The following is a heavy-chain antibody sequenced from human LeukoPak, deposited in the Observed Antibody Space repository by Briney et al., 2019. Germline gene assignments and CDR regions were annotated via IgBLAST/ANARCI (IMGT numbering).Heavy chain of an antibody. CDR1: GGTFSSHA. Sequence: SVKVSCKASGGTFSSHAFCWVRQAPGQGLEWMGRIIPILAIVNYAQKFQGRVTITADKSTSTAYMELSSLRSEDTAVYYCASVPHDYHYYYGMDVWGQGTTVTVSS. V-gene: IGHV1-69*04. CDR3: ASVPHDYHYYYGMDV. CDR2: IIPILAIV. D-gene: IGHD6-6*01. J-gene: IGHJ6*02.